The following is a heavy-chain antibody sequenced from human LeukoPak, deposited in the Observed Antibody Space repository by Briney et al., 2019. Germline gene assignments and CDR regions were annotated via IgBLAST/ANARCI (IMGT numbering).Heavy chain of an antibody. CDR2: INPNSGGT. V-gene: IGHV1-2*02. D-gene: IGHD3-22*01. Sequence: ASVKVSCKASGYTFTGYYMHWVRQAPGQGLEWMGWINPNSGGTNYAQKFQGRVTMTRDTSISTAYMELSRLRSDDTAVYYCARDSRNQFDTYYYDSSGYFQEGTNWFDPWGQGTLVTVSS. CDR3: ARDSRNQFDTYYYDSSGYFQEGTNWFDP. CDR1: GYTFTGYY. J-gene: IGHJ5*02.